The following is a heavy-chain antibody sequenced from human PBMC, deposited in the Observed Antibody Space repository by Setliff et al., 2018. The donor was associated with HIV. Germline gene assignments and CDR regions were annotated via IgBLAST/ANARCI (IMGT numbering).Heavy chain of an antibody. CDR2: IKTKSDSYAT. Sequence: GGSLRLSCSASGVTFSDSAMHWVRQAPGKGLEWVGRIKTKSDSYATAYGASVKGRFTISRDDSQNTAYLQMSSLKTEDTAVYFCTASPDGDCYTTNCANWFDPWGQGTLVTVPS. CDR1: GVTFSDSA. V-gene: IGHV3-73*01. CDR3: TASPDGDCYTTNCANWFDP. D-gene: IGHD2-21*02. J-gene: IGHJ5*02.